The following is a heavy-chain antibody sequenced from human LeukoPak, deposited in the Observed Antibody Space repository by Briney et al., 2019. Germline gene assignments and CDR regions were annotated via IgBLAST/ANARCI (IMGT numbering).Heavy chain of an antibody. Sequence: SETLSLTCSVSGGSISSSSDYWGWVRQPPGKGLEWIGSIYHSETAYYNPSLKSRVIISVDTSKNQFSLKLNSVTAADTAVYYCGRPNPDSSGYYGSFDPWGQGILVTVSS. D-gene: IGHD3-22*01. J-gene: IGHJ5*02. CDR3: GRPNPDSSGYYGSFDP. V-gene: IGHV4-39*01. CDR2: IYHSETA. CDR1: GGSISSSSDY.